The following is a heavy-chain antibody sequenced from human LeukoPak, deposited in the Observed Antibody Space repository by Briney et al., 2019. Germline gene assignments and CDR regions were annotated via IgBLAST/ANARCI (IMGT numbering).Heavy chain of an antibody. CDR2: IIPILGIA. Sequence: EASVKVSCKASGGTFSSYAISWVRQAPGQGHEWMGRIIPILGIANYAQKFQGRVTITADKSTSTAYMELSSLRSEDTAVYYCASVIAAAGTAPLDYWGQGTLVTVSS. CDR3: ASVIAAAGTAPLDY. CDR1: GGTFSSYA. D-gene: IGHD6-13*01. V-gene: IGHV1-69*04. J-gene: IGHJ4*02.